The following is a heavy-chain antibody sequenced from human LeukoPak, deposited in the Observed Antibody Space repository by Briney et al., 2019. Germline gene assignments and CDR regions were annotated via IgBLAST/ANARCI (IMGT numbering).Heavy chain of an antibody. CDR1: GFIFSSYE. CDR2: ISSSTI. CDR3: ARGGDGYNWHFDY. Sequence: GGSLRLSCAASGFIFSSYEMNWVRQAPGKGLEWVPYISSSTIYYAESVKGRFTISRDNAKNSLYLQMNSLRAEDTAIYYCARGGDGYNWHFDYWGQGTLVTVSS. J-gene: IGHJ4*02. D-gene: IGHD5-24*01. V-gene: IGHV3-48*03.